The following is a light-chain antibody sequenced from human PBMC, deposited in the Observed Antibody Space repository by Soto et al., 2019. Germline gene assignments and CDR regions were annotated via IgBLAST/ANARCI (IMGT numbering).Light chain of an antibody. Sequence: IQLTPSPSSLSASVGDRVTITCRASQSISSYLNRYQQKPGKAPKLLIYAASSLQSGVPSRFSGSGSGTDFTRTISSLQPEDFATYYCQQSYSTPRTFGQGTKVEIK. V-gene: IGKV1-39*01. J-gene: IGKJ1*01. CDR1: QSISSY. CDR2: AAS. CDR3: QQSYSTPRT.